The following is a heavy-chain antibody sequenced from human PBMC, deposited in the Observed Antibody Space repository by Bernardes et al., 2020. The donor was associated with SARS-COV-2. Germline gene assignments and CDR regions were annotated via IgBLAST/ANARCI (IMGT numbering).Heavy chain of an antibody. Sequence: GGSLRLSCAVSGFTFSNYAMNWVRQPPGKGLEWVSVISSSGGGTYYADSVTDRFTISRDNSKNTVYLQMSSLRAEDTALYYCAKESALVPGARTVGAFDIWGQGTMVTVSS. V-gene: IGHV3-23*01. CDR3: AKESALVPGARTVGAFDI. CDR2: ISSSGGGT. D-gene: IGHD2-8*02. CDR1: GFTFSNYA. J-gene: IGHJ3*02.